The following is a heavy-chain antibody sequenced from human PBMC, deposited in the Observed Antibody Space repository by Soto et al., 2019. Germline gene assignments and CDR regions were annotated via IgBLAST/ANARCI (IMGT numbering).Heavy chain of an antibody. CDR3: AKDGSYNWNYVSHLDY. V-gene: IGHV3-30*18. Sequence: PGGSLRLSCAASGFTFSSYGMHWVRQAPGKGLEWVAVISYDGSNKYYADSVKGRFTISRDNSKNTLYLQMNSLRAEDTAVYYCAKDGSYNWNYVSHLDYWGQGTLVTVS. CDR1: GFTFSSYG. CDR2: ISYDGSNK. D-gene: IGHD1-7*01. J-gene: IGHJ4*02.